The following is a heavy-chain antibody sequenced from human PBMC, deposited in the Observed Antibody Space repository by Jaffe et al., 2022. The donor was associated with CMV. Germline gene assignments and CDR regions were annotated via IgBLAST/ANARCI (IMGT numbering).Heavy chain of an antibody. CDR2: IGGTGGTT. D-gene: IGHD2-2*01. CDR1: GFTFTNYA. J-gene: IGHJ4*02. CDR3: ARFRGSTSSLTEKFFEY. Sequence: EVQLLESGGGLVQPGGSLRLSCAASGFTFTNYALNWVRQAPGKGLEWVSSIGGTGGTTYYADSVKGRFTLSRDNSKNTVYLQMNSLRVADTAVYYCARFRGSTSSLTEKFFEYWGQGSQVTVSS. V-gene: IGHV3-23*01.